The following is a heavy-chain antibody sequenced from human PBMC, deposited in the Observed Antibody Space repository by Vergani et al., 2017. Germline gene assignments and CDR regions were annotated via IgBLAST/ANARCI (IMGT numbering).Heavy chain of an antibody. D-gene: IGHD4-11*01. J-gene: IGHJ6*03. V-gene: IGHV3-9*01. CDR3: AKGWDYSNPYYMDV. CDR2: INWSSDSL. Sequence: EVQLVASGGGLVRPGRSLRLSCVASGFTFDDYAMHWVRQAPGKGLEWVSGINWSSDSLCYGDSVKGRFTSSRDNAKNSLFLQLNSLRAEDTALYFCAKGWDYSNPYYMDVWGKGIMVTVSS. CDR1: GFTFDDYA.